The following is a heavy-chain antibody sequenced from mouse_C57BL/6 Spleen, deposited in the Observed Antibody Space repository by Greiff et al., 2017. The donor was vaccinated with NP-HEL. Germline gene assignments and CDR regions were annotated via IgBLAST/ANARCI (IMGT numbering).Heavy chain of an antibody. CDR2: INYDGSST. V-gene: IGHV5-16*01. J-gene: IGHJ1*03. CDR3: ARVYCGSSYGYFDV. D-gene: IGHD1-1*01. CDR1: GFTFSDYY. Sequence: EVKLVESEGGLVQPGSSMKLSCTASGFTFSDYYMAWVRQVPEQGLEWVANINYDGSSTYYLDSLKSRFIISRDNAKNNLYLQMSSLKSEDTAAYYGARVYCGSSYGYFDVWGTGTTVTVSS.